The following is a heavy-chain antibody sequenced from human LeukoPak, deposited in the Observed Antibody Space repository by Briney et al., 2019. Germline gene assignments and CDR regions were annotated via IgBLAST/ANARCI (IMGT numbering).Heavy chain of an antibody. V-gene: IGHV4-59*08. CDR3: ARQRDYADYLDAFDI. Sequence: SETLSLTCTVSGASISSYYWSWIRQPPGKGLELIGFIYVSGSTNYNPSLKSRLTISQDTSKNQFSLKLSSVTAADTAVYYCARQRDYADYLDAFDIWGQGTMVTVSS. D-gene: IGHD4-17*01. CDR1: GASISSYY. CDR2: IYVSGST. J-gene: IGHJ3*02.